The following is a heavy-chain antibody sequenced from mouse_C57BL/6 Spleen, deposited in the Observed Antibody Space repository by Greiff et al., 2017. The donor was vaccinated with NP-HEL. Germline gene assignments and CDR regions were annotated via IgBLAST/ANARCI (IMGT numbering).Heavy chain of an antibody. CDR1: GYAFSSSW. J-gene: IGHJ2*01. CDR2: IYPGDGDT. D-gene: IGHD1-1*01. V-gene: IGHV1-82*01. CDR3: ARVVVAPYYFDY. Sequence: VQLQQSGPELVKPGASVKISCKASGYAFSSSWMNWVKQRPGKGLEWIGRIYPGDGDTNYNGKFKGKATLTADKSSSTAYMQLSSLTSEDSAVYFCARVVVAPYYFDYWGQGTTLTVSS.